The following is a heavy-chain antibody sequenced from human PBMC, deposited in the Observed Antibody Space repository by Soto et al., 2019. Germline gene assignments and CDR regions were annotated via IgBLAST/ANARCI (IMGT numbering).Heavy chain of an antibody. CDR1: RFTFSDYG. CDR2: ISHHGIRT. CDR3: AKRVSGSYPDCNLDY. V-gene: IGHV3-30*18. D-gene: IGHD1-26*01. J-gene: IGHJ4*02. Sequence: GGSLRLSCAAARFTFSDYGMHWARQAPGKGLQWLATISHHGIRTHYADSVKGRFTISRDNSRNTLYVQINSLRAEDTAVYYCAKRVSGSYPDCNLDYWGQGTLVTVSS.